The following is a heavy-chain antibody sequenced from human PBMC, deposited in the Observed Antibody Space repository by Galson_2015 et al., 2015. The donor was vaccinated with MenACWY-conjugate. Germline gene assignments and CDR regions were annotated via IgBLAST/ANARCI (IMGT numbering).Heavy chain of an antibody. CDR1: GFIFNNYW. J-gene: IGHJ5*02. V-gene: IGHV3-7*01. Sequence: SLRLSCAASGFIFNNYWMSWVRQVPGKGPEWVANIKQDGSEKYYVDSVRGRFTISRDNAKNSLYLQMNSLGAEDTAVYYCTRGNGGYGQFDPWGQGTLVTVSS. CDR2: IKQDGSEK. D-gene: IGHD5-12*01. CDR3: TRGNGGYGQFDP.